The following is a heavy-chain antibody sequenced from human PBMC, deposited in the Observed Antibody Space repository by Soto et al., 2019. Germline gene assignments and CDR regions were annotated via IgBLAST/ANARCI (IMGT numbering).Heavy chain of an antibody. CDR1: GFAFSSYA. V-gene: IGHV3-23*01. Sequence: VQLLESGGGLVQPGGSLRLSCAASGFAFSSYAMTWVRQAPGKGLEWVSALSGSGATTYYADSVKGRFTISRDNSKNALALEMNSLRAEDTAVYYCAKPPESSSTFYYYGLDVWGQGTTVTVS. CDR2: LSGSGATT. CDR3: AKPPESSSTFYYYGLDV. D-gene: IGHD2-2*01. J-gene: IGHJ6*02.